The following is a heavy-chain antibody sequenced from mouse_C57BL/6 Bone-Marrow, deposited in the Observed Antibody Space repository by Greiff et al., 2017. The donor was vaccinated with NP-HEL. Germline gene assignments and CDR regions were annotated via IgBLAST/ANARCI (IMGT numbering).Heavy chain of an antibody. CDR3: ARWGSYFDY. V-gene: IGHV1-55*01. CDR2: IYPGSGST. CDR1: GYTFTSYW. Sequence: QVQLQQPGAELVKPGASVKMSCKASGYTFTSYWITWVKQRPGQGLAWIGDIYPGSGSTNYNETFKSKATLTVDTSSSTAYMQLSSLTSEDSAVYYCARWGSYFDYWGQGTTLTVSS. J-gene: IGHJ2*01.